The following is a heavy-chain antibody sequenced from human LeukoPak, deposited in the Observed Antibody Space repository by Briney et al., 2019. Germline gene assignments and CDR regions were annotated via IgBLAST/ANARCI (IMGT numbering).Heavy chain of an antibody. CDR1: GFTVSSNY. CDR3: ARDPHLPDYSNRLALYYFDY. Sequence: GGSLRLSCAASGFTVSSNYMSWVRQAPGKGLEWVSVIYSGGSTYYADSVKGRFTISRDNSKNSLYLQMNSLRAEDTAVYNCARDPHLPDYSNRLALYYFDYWGQGTLVTVSS. J-gene: IGHJ4*02. V-gene: IGHV3-53*01. D-gene: IGHD4-11*01. CDR2: IYSGGST.